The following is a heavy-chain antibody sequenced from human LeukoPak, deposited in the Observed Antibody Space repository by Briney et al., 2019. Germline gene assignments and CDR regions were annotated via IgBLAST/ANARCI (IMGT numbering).Heavy chain of an antibody. CDR3: AKDGGTGRIAAPGADY. D-gene: IGHD6-13*01. Sequence: PGGSLRLSCAASGFTFSSYWMSWVRQAPGKGLEWVANIKQDGSEKYYLDSVKGRFTISRNDSKNTYLQMNRLRAEDTAVYYCAKDGGTGRIAAPGADYWGQGTLVTVSS. CDR1: GFTFSSYW. J-gene: IGHJ4*02. CDR2: IKQDGSEK. V-gene: IGHV3-7*01.